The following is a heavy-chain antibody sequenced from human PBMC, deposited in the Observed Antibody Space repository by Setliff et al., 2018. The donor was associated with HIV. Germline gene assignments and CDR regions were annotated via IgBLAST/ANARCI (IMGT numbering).Heavy chain of an antibody. CDR2: IVDSGTT. CDR3: ARAPSCADSWCYMYYYYYYGMDV. D-gene: IGHD2-8*01. J-gene: IGHJ6*02. Sequence: SETLSLTCTLYGGSLTNYYWTWIRQSPEKGLEWIGEIVDSGTTNYSPSLKSRVTISLDTSKKQFSLRLNSVTAADTGVYFCARAPSCADSWCYMYYYYYYGMDVWGLGTTVT. V-gene: IGHV4-34*12. CDR1: GGSLTNYY.